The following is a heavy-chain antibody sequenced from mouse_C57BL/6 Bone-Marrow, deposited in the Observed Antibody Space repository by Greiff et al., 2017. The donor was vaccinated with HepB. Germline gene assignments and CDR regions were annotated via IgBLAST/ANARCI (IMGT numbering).Heavy chain of an antibody. V-gene: IGHV14-3*01. CDR3: ASGERAQATYFAY. D-gene: IGHD3-2*02. Sequence: EVQLQESVAELVRPGASVKLSCTASGFTIKNTYMHWVKQRPEQGLEWIGRIDPANGNTNYAPKFKGKATITADTSSNTAYLQLSSLTSEDSAIYYCASGERAQATYFAYWGQGTLVTVSA. J-gene: IGHJ3*01. CDR2: IDPANGNT. CDR1: GFTIKNTY.